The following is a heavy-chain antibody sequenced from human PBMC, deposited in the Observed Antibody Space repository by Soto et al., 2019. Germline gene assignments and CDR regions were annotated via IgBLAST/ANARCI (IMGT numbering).Heavy chain of an antibody. CDR2: VNKDGSQK. Sequence: LRLSCAASGFTLSNYWMTWVRQAPGKGLEWVANVNKDGSQKNYVDSVKGRFTIARDNGQNSLSLQMNSLRVEDTAVYYCVRELGLAYWGQGALVTVSS. V-gene: IGHV3-7*03. D-gene: IGHD7-27*01. J-gene: IGHJ4*02. CDR3: VRELGLAY. CDR1: GFTLSNYW.